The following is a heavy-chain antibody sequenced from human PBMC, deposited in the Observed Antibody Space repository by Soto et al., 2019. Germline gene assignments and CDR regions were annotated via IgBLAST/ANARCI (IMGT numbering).Heavy chain of an antibody. CDR2: IWYDGSNK. V-gene: IGHV3-33*01. J-gene: IGHJ5*02. D-gene: IGHD6-13*01. CDR1: GFTFSSYG. Sequence: GSLRLSCAASGFTFSSYGMHWVRQAPGKGLEWVAVIWYDGSNKYYADSVKGRFTISRDNSKNTLYLQMNSLRAEDTAVYYCARDPHPGIAAAVPGNWFDPWGQGTLVTVSS. CDR3: ARDPHPGIAAAVPGNWFDP.